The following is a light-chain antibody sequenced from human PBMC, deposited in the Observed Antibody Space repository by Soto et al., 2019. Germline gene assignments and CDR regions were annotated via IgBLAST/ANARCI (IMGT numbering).Light chain of an antibody. CDR1: QSISSW. J-gene: IGKJ1*01. V-gene: IGKV1-39*01. CDR2: AES. Sequence: DLQMTQSPSTLSASVGDRVTITCRASQSISSWLEWYKQKTGTAPKILIYAESSLQSGVPSRLSGSGSGKDFNLTISSLQPEDFATYYCQKSYSTLWTCGQGTKVDIK. CDR3: QKSYSTLWT.